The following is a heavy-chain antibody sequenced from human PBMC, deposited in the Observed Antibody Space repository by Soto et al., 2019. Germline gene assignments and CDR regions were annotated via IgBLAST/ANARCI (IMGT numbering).Heavy chain of an antibody. CDR3: ARNRKGNFDY. Sequence: NPSETLSLTCTVSGGSISSYYWSWIRQPPGKGLEWIGYIYYSGSTNYNPSLKSRVTISVDTSKNQFSLKLSSVTAADTAVYYCARNRKGNFDYWGQGTLVTAPQ. CDR1: GGSISSYY. V-gene: IGHV4-59*01. J-gene: IGHJ4*02. CDR2: IYYSGST.